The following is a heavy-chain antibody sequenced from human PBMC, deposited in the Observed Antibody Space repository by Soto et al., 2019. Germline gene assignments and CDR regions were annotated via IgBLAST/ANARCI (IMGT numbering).Heavy chain of an antibody. D-gene: IGHD3-16*01. CDR3: ARGGGAYRGYYYGMDV. Sequence: TLSLTCAVSGGSISSGGYSWSWIRQPPGKGLEWIGYIYHSGSTYYNPSLKSRVTISVDRSKNQFSLKLSSVTAADTAVYYCARGGGAYRGYYYGMDVWGQGTTVTVSS. V-gene: IGHV4-30-2*01. CDR2: IYHSGST. J-gene: IGHJ6*02. CDR1: GGSISSGGYS.